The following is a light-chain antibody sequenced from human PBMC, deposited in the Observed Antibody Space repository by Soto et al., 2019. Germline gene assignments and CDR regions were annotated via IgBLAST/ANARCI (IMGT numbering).Light chain of an antibody. V-gene: IGKV3-20*01. CDR2: GAS. J-gene: IGKJ4*01. CDR3: QQYSSSPLT. Sequence: EVVMTQSPATLSVSPGERATLSCRASQSVSSSYLAWYQQKPGQAPRLLIYGASNRATGIPDRFSAGGSGTDFTLTITRLEPEDSAVYYCQQYSSSPLTFGGGTKVDIK. CDR1: QSVSSSY.